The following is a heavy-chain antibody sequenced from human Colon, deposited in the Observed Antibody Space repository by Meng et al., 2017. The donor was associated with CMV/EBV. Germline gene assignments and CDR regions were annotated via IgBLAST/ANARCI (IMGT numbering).Heavy chain of an antibody. CDR1: GVTFSSYE. V-gene: IGHV3-48*03. CDR2: ISSSGSTI. CDR3: AKDIAAHYYYYGMDV. Sequence: GGSLRLSCAASGVTFSSYEMTWVRQAPGKGLEWVSYISSSGSTIYYADSVKGRFTISRDNAKNSLFLQMNSLRAEDMALYYCAKDIAAHYYYYGMDVWGQGTTVTVSS. J-gene: IGHJ6*02. D-gene: IGHD6-25*01.